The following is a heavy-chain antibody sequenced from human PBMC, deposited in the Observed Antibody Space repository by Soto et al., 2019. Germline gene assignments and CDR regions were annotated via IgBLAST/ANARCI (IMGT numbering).Heavy chain of an antibody. Sequence: SETLSLTCAVSGGSISSGGYSWSWIRQPPGKGLEWIGYIYHSGSTYYNPSLKSRVTISVDRSKNQFSLKLSSVTAADTAVYYCAKTTVTTSRWFDPWGQGTLVTVSS. J-gene: IGHJ5*02. CDR2: IYHSGST. CDR1: GGSISSGGYS. CDR3: AKTTVTTSRWFDP. D-gene: IGHD4-17*01. V-gene: IGHV4-30-2*01.